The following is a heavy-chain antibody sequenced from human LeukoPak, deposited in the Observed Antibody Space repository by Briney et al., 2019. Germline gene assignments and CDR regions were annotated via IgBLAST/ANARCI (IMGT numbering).Heavy chain of an antibody. J-gene: IGHJ4*02. Sequence: SETLSLTCAVYGGSFSGYYWSWIRQPPGKGLEWIGQINHRGSTKYNPSLKSRVTLSVDTSKRQVSLKLSSVTAADTAVYYCAREGIGWSWDYWGQGTLVTVSS. D-gene: IGHD2-2*03. CDR3: AREGIGWSWDY. CDR2: INHRGST. CDR1: GGSFSGYY. V-gene: IGHV4-34*01.